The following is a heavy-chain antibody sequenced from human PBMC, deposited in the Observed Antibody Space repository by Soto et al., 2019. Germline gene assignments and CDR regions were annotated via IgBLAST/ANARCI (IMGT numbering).Heavy chain of an antibody. J-gene: IGHJ4*02. V-gene: IGHV3-30*18. CDR1: GFTFSSYG. Sequence: QVQLVESGGGVVQPGRSLRLSCAASGFTFSSYGMHWVRQAPGKGLEWVAVISYDGSNKYYADSVKGRFTISRDNSKNRLYLQMNSLRVEDTAVYYCAKGYVWGSYRYTGNFDYWGQGTLVTVSS. CDR3: AKGYVWGSYRYTGNFDY. D-gene: IGHD3-16*02. CDR2: ISYDGSNK.